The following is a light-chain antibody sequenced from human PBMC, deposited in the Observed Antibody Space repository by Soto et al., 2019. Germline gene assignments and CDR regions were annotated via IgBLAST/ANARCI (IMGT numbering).Light chain of an antibody. V-gene: IGLV2-14*03. CDR1: SSDVGVYNF. Sequence: CVLTQPASVTGSDGQAITISYTKTSSDVGVYNFVSWYQHHPGKAPKLIIYDVTNRPSGISNRFSGSKSGNTASLTISGLQAEDEADYYCTSYTSSITYGFGTGTKVTVL. CDR2: DVT. J-gene: IGLJ1*01. CDR3: TSYTSSITYG.